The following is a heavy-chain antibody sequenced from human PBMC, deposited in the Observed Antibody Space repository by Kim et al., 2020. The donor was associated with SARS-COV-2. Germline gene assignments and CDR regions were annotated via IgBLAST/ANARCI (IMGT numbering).Heavy chain of an antibody. CDR3: AREILSPGYYDWSGYKCSVMDV. V-gene: IGHV3-21*01. CDR1: GFTFSSYS. CDR2: ISNSSSYI. Sequence: GGSLRLSCAASGFTFSSYSMHWVRQAPGKGLEWVASISNSSSYIYYADSVKGRFTISRDNAKNTLYLQMNSLRAEDTAVYYCAREILSPGYYDWSGYKCSVMDVGGRETTVTVS. D-gene: IGHD3-22*01. J-gene: IGHJ6*02.